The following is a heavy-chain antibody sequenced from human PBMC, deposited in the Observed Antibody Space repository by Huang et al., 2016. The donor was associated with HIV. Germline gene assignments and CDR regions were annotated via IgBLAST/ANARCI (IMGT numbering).Heavy chain of an antibody. D-gene: IGHD2-15*01. CDR3: ARGRGGGWDY. CDR1: GGSFSDFY. V-gene: IGHV4-34*01. Sequence: QVQLQQWGAGLLKPSETLSVTCAVYGGSFSDFYWSWIRQPPGKGLGWIGEINHMGSTNYIPSLKSRVTISVDTSKHQFSLKLSSVTAADTAVYYCARGRGGGWDYWGQGTLVTVSS. CDR2: INHMGST. J-gene: IGHJ4*02.